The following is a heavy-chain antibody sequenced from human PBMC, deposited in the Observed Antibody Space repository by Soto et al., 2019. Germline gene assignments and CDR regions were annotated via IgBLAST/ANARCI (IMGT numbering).Heavy chain of an antibody. CDR2: INSDGTRT. CDR3: AKSREHLNDALHI. V-gene: IGHV3-74*01. J-gene: IGHJ3*02. Sequence: GGSLRLSCAASGFTFSNYWMHWVRQAPGKGLVWVSRINSDGTRTNYADSVKGRFTISRDNAENTLYLQMDSLRAEDTAVYFCAKSREHLNDALHIWGQGTMVTGSS. CDR1: GFTFSNYW.